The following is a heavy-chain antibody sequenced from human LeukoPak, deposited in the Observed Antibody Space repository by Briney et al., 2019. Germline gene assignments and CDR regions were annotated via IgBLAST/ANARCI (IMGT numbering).Heavy chain of an antibody. CDR1: GFTFSSFD. J-gene: IGHJ4*02. CDR3: ARYYD. D-gene: IGHD3-3*01. Sequence: GGSLRLSCAASGFTFSSFDMSWVRQAPGKGLEWVSAMCSSDGRTYYAVSVEGLFTLSRDSAKNSLALQMNRMSADDTALYYCARYYDGGQGTLVTVSS. V-gene: IGHV3-23*01. CDR2: MCSSDGRT.